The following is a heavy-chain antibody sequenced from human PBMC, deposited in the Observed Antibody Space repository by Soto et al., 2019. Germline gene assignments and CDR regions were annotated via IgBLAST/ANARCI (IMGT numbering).Heavy chain of an antibody. D-gene: IGHD1-7*01. CDR1: GFTFSSYA. CDR2: ISGNGYDT. J-gene: IGHJ4*02. Sequence: GGSLRLSCAASGFTFSSYAMSWVRQAPGKGLEWVSTISGNGYDTYDADSVKGRFTISRDYSKNTLFLQMNSLRVEDTAIYYCASTPWNYGENRYFDYWGQGTLVTVSS. CDR3: ASTPWNYGENRYFDY. V-gene: IGHV3-23*01.